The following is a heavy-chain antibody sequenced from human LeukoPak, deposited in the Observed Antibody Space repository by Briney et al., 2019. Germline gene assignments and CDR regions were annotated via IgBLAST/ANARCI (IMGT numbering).Heavy chain of an antibody. Sequence: GGSLRLSCAASGFTFSSYAMSWVRQVPGKGLEWVSVISGSGDNTYYADSVKGLFTISRDNSKNMLYLQMNSLRAEDTAVYYCAKWKYTNSGIDDYWGQGPLVTVSS. J-gene: IGHJ4*02. D-gene: IGHD2-2*02. CDR1: GFTFSSYA. CDR2: ISGSGDNT. CDR3: AKWKYTNSGIDDY. V-gene: IGHV3-23*01.